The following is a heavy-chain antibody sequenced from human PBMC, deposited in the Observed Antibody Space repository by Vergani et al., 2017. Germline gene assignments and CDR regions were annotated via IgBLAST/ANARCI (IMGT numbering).Heavy chain of an antibody. V-gene: IGHV4-61*10. Sequence: QVQLQESGPGLVKPSETLSLTCTVSGGSVSSGSYYWSWIRQPAGKGLEWIGYIYYSGSTNYNPSLKSRVTISVDTSKNQFSLKLSSVTAADTAVYYCARFDGSGSYYYYYYYMDVWGKGTTVTVSS. CDR2: IYYSGST. D-gene: IGHD3-10*01. CDR1: GGSVSSGSYY. J-gene: IGHJ6*03. CDR3: ARFDGSGSYYYYYYYMDV.